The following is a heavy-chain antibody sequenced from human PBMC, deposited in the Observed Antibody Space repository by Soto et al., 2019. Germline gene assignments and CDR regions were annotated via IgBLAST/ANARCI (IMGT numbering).Heavy chain of an antibody. Sequence: EVQLLESGGGLVQPGGSLRLSCAASGFTFSSYAMSWVRQAPGKGLEWVSSIGGSGGTTDYADSVKGRFTISRDNSKNTLYLQMSSLRAEDTAVYYCAKRTLFSIWGQGTMVTVSS. V-gene: IGHV3-23*01. CDR1: GFTFSSYA. CDR2: IGGSGGTT. J-gene: IGHJ3*02. D-gene: IGHD2-21*01. CDR3: AKRTLFSI.